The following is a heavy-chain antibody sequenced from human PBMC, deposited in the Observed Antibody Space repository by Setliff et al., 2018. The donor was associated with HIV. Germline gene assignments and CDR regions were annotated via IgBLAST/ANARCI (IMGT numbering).Heavy chain of an antibody. D-gene: IGHD3-10*01. CDR1: GGSISSGSYY. V-gene: IGHV4-61*02. Sequence: SETLSLTCTVSGGSISSGSYYWTWIRQPAGKGLEWIGRIYTTGRTNYNPSLNSRVTISADTSKNQFSLKLSSVTAADTAVYYCVREDDAVRYFGSFHIWGRGTMVTVSS. J-gene: IGHJ3*02. CDR3: VREDDAVRYFGSFHI. CDR2: IYTTGRT.